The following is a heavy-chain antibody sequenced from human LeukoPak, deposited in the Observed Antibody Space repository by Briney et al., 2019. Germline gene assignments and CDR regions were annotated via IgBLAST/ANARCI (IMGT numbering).Heavy chain of an antibody. V-gene: IGHV3-23*01. CDR1: VFTFSSYP. D-gene: IGHD4-23*01. Sequence: GGSLRLSCAASVFTFSSYPMRWVRQAPGKGLEWVSDISGSSDSTYYADPVKGRFTISRDNSKNTLYLQKNSLRAEDTVVYYCAKYWDYGGKQYYFDYGGQGTLDTVSS. CDR3: AKYWDYGGKQYYFDY. CDR2: ISGSSDST. J-gene: IGHJ4*02.